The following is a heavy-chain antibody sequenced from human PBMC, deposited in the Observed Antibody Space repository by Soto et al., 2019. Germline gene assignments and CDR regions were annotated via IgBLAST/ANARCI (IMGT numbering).Heavy chain of an antibody. J-gene: IGHJ6*02. Sequence: QVQLVQSGAEVEKPGSSVKVSCKASGGTFTSYAISWVRQAPGQGLEWMGGIIPIFGTADYAQKFQGRVTITADESTSTAYMELNSLRSEDTAVDYCATQGLTNYYYYGKDVWGQGTTVTVSS. V-gene: IGHV1-69*12. CDR1: GGTFTSYA. D-gene: IGHD3-22*01. CDR3: ATQGLTNYYYYGKDV. CDR2: IIPIFGTA.